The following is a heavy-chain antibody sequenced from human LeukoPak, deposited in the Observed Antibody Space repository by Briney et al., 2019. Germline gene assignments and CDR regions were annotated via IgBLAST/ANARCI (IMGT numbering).Heavy chain of an antibody. D-gene: IGHD2-2*01. CDR2: ISSRGSYT. CDR1: GFTFSDYY. V-gene: IGHV3-11*06. Sequence: GRSLRLSCAASGFTFSDYYMTWIRQAPGKGLEWVAYISSRGSYTNYADFAKGRFTISRDNAKNSLFLQMHSLRAEDTAVYYCATETRYCTSTSRSYYYGMDVWGKRTTVTVSS. CDR3: ATETRYCTSTSRSYYYGMDV. J-gene: IGHJ6*04.